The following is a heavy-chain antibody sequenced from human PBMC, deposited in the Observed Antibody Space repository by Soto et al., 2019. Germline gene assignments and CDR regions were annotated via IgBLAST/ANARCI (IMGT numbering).Heavy chain of an antibody. CDR2: INPNNGVT. D-gene: IGHD6-19*01. Sequence: QVQLVQSGAEVKRPGASVKVSCKASGYMFTGFYLHWVRQAPGQGLERMGWINPNNGVTTYAKNFQGRVTRTRDSSISTAYMELSSLRSDDTAVYFCAAAAIPVAGRHPDFWGQGTVVTVS. CDR1: GYMFTGFY. CDR3: AAAAIPVAGRHPDF. J-gene: IGHJ4*02. V-gene: IGHV1-2*02.